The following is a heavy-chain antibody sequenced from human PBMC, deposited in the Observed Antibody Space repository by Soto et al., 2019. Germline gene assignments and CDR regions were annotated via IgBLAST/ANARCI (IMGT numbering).Heavy chain of an antibody. D-gene: IGHD3-10*01. Sequence: QVQLVESGGGLVKPGGSLRLSCAASGFTFTDHYMSWIRQVPGKGLEWVSYISSSGSTTYYADSVKGRFTISRDNPKNSLYLQMNSLRDDDTAVYYCARDQRNYYGSGSYLDYWGQGMLVTVSS. CDR1: GFTFTDHY. CDR3: ARDQRNYYGSGSYLDY. J-gene: IGHJ4*02. V-gene: IGHV3-11*01. CDR2: ISSSGSTT.